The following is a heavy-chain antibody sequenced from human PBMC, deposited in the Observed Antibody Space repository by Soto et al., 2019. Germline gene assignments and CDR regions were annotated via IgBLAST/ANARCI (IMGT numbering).Heavy chain of an antibody. CDR1: GGTFSSYA. Sequence: SVKVSCKASGGTFSSYAISWVRQAPGQGLEWMGGIIPIFGTANYAQKFQGRVTITADESTSTAYMELSSLRSEDTAVYYCARSRSNVVRGVEEIDSWGQGTLVTVSS. V-gene: IGHV1-69*13. D-gene: IGHD3-10*01. CDR3: ARSRSNVVRGVEEIDS. CDR2: IIPIFGTA. J-gene: IGHJ4*02.